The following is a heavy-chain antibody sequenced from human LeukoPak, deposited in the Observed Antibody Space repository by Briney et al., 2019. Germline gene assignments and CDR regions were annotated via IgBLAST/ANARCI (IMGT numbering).Heavy chain of an antibody. CDR1: GGTFSSYA. V-gene: IGHV1-69*01. CDR2: IIPIFGTA. J-gene: IGHJ4*02. CDR3: ARAADYGGNSPYFDY. Sequence: GGSLRLSCAASGGTFSSYAISWVRQAPGQGLEWMGGIIPIFGTANYAQKFQGRVTITADESTSTAYMELSSLRSEDTAVYYCARAADYGGNSPYFDYWGQGTLVTVSS. D-gene: IGHD4-23*01.